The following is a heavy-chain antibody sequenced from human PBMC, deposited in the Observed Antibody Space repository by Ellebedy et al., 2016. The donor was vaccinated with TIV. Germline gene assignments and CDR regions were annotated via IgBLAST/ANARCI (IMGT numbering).Heavy chain of an antibody. CDR3: ARNVLIFTFDKWYSDL. CDR1: GGSLSSYPYY. V-gene: IGHV4-39*01. J-gene: IGHJ2*01. CDR2: VYYSGNT. D-gene: IGHD3/OR15-3a*01. Sequence: SETLSLTCTVSGGSLSSYPYYWGWIRQSPGKGLEWIGTVYYSGNTYHNPSLKRRVTISVDTSMNRFSLELNSVTAADTAVYYCARNVLIFTFDKWYSDLWGRGTLVTVSS.